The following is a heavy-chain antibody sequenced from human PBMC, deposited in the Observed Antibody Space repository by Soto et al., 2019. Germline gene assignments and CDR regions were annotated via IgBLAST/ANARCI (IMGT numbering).Heavy chain of an antibody. J-gene: IGHJ5*02. CDR2: INPHGGST. V-gene: IGHV1-46*01. CDR1: RYTFTRYY. D-gene: IGHD3-9*01. CDR3: AQFSARNFRIILAGCHWFAH. Sequence: VKVSCKAPRYTFTRYYINWVRQAPGQGLEWMGVINPHGGSTAYAQKFKGRVTLTRDTSASTVYMEVSSLTSEDTAMYYCAQFSARNFRIILAGCHWFAHWGEGALVAVSS.